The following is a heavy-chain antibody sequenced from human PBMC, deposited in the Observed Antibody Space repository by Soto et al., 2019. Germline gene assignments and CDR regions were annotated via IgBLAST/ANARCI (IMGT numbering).Heavy chain of an antibody. V-gene: IGHV4-39*01. J-gene: IGHJ4*02. Sequence: PSETLSLTCTVSGGSISSSSYYWGWIRQPPGKGLEWIGSIYYSGSTYYNPSLKSRVTISVDTSKNQFSLKLSSVTAADTAVYYCARPRIVGATGQYYFDYWGQGTLVTVSS. CDR2: IYYSGST. CDR1: GGSISSSSYY. D-gene: IGHD1-26*01. CDR3: ARPRIVGATGQYYFDY.